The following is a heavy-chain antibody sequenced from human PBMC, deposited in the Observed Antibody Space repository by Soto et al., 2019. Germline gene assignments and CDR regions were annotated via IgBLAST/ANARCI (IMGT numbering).Heavy chain of an antibody. D-gene: IGHD3-10*01. J-gene: IGHJ6*01. CDR2: ISYDGSNK. Sequence: QGQLVEYGGGVVQPGTSLRLSCEASGFIFSRYGMHWVRQAPGKGLEWVAVISYDGSNKYYAESVKGRFIISRDKSENTLYLQMNSLRAEDTAVYYCAKDLGSGKPYYYYAMDVW. CDR1: GFIFSRYG. CDR3: AKDLGSGKPYYYYAMDV. V-gene: IGHV3-30*18.